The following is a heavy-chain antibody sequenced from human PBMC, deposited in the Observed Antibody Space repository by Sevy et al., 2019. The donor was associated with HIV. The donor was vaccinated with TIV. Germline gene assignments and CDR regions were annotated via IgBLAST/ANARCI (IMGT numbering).Heavy chain of an antibody. CDR2: IYDVSST. CDR3: ATQSGYSTSPGAFDI. V-gene: IGHV3-53*01. D-gene: IGHD6-6*01. Sequence: GGSLRLSCAASGFTVSSNYMSWFRQAPGKGLEWVSLIYDVSSTYFADSVEGRFTISTDNSKNTLYLQMNSLRAEDTAVYYCATQSGYSTSPGAFDIWGQGTMVTVSS. CDR1: GFTVSSNY. J-gene: IGHJ3*02.